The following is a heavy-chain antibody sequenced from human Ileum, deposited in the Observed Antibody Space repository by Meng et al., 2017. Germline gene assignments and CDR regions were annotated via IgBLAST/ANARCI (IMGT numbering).Heavy chain of an antibody. CDR1: GFTVSGNY. D-gene: IGHD6-19*01. J-gene: IGHJ4*02. Sequence: QLVESGGGLVQPGGSLRLSCTASGFTVSGNYMIWVRQAPGKGLEWVSLIYSGVRTHYADSVKGRFTISRDNSKNTLYLQMHSLTAEDTAIYYCARPPASGWDVVWGQGTLVTVSS. CDR3: ARPPASGWDVV. V-gene: IGHV3-66*04. CDR2: IYSGVRT.